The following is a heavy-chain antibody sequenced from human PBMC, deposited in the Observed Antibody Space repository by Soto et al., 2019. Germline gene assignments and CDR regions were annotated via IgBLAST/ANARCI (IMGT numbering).Heavy chain of an antibody. CDR1: GGSISSSNW. Sequence: KPSETLSLTCAVSGGSISSSNWWSWVRQPPGKGLEWIGEIYHSGSTNYNPSLKSRVTISVDKSKNQFSLKLSSVTAADTAVYYCASGRDSSSWYFRLDYYYYGMDVWGQGTTVTVSS. V-gene: IGHV4-4*02. D-gene: IGHD6-13*01. J-gene: IGHJ6*02. CDR2: IYHSGST. CDR3: ASGRDSSSWYFRLDYYYYGMDV.